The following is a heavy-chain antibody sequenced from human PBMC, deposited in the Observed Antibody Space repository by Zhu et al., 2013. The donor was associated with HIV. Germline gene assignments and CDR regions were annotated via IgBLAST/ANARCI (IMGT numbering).Heavy chain of an antibody. V-gene: IGHV1-69*01. CDR2: IIPMFGPG. D-gene: IGHD4-17*01. Sequence: QVQLVQSGAEVKEPGSSVKVSCKVSGGTFSDLAISWVRQTPGQGLEWLGGIIPMFGPGKIAQKFQGRVSITADESTSTADLELTSLTSEDTAVYYCARGGSSGDYTLHYWGQGIPGHRLL. J-gene: IGHJ1*01. CDR3: ARGGSSGDYTLHY. CDR1: GGTFSDLA.